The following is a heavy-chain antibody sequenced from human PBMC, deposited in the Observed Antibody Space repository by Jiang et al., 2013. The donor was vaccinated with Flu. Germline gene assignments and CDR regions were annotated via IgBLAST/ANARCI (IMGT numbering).Heavy chain of an antibody. J-gene: IGHJ4*02. CDR3: ARHWVSRQRPETIDY. CDR2: INHSGST. Sequence: LLKPSETLSLTCAVYGGSFSGYYWSWIRQPPGKGLEWIGEINHSGSTNYNPSLKSRVTISVDTSKNQFSLTLSSVTAADTAMYYCARHWVSRQRPETIDYWGLGTLVTVSS. D-gene: IGHD3-16*01. V-gene: IGHV4-34*01. CDR1: GGSFSGYY.